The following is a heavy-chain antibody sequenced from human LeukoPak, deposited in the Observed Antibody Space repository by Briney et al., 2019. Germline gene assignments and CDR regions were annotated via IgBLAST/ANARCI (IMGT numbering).Heavy chain of an antibody. V-gene: IGHV3-33*01. D-gene: IGHD3-10*01. CDR1: GFTFTNYG. Sequence: GGSLRLSCTTSGFTFTNYGINWVRQAPGKGLEWVAAIWYDGSKTSYTDSVKGRFTISRDNSKNTMYLQMNSLRAEDTILYYCARDRSGSYPNWFDPWGQGTLVTVSS. J-gene: IGHJ5*02. CDR2: IWYDGSKT. CDR3: ARDRSGSYPNWFDP.